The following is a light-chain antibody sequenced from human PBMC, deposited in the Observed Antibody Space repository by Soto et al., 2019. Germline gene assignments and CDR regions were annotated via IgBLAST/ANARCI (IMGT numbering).Light chain of an antibody. J-gene: IGLJ1*01. Sequence: QSALTQPPSVSGAPGQRVTISCTGSSSSIGAGYDVHWYQQLPGTAPKLVIYGHTNRPSGVPDRFSGSKSGTSASLAITGLQAEDEADYYCQSYDNSLSAYVFGSGTKVTVL. CDR2: GHT. V-gene: IGLV1-40*01. CDR1: SSSIGAGYD. CDR3: QSYDNSLSAYV.